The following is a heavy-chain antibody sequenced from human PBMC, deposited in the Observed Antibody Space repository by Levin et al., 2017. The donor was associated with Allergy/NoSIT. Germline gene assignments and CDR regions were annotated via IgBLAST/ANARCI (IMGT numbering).Heavy chain of an antibody. CDR1: GYSISSGYY. Sequence: PSETLSLTCDVSGYSISSGYYWGWIRQSPGKALEWFGSIYHSGSTYYNPSLKSRVTISVDTSKNQFSLKLNSVTAADTAIYYCAGAGTYYDFWSGWRWGQGTLVTVSS. V-gene: IGHV4-38-2*01. D-gene: IGHD3-3*01. CDR2: IYHSGST. CDR3: AGAGTYYDFWSGWR. J-gene: IGHJ4*02.